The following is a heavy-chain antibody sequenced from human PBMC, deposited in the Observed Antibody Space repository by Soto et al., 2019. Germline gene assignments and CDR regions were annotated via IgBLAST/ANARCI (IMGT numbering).Heavy chain of an antibody. V-gene: IGHV1-46*02. D-gene: IGHD2-21*02. J-gene: IGHJ4*02. CDR2: IHPSGGGT. CDR3: ARGGHIAVVTASFDY. CDR1: GYTFNTYY. Sequence: GASVKVSCKPSGYTFNTYYLHWLRQAPGQALEWMGVIHPSGGGTTYAQKILGRVTVTRDTSTTTVFMELSSLRSDDTAVYYCARGGHIAVVTASFDYWGQGTLVTVSS.